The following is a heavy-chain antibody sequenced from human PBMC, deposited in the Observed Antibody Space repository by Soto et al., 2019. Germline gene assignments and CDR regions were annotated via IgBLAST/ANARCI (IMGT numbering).Heavy chain of an antibody. CDR2: IWYDGSNK. CDR1: GFMFSSHG. J-gene: IGHJ4*02. CDR3: GPDTLDY. V-gene: IGHV3-33*01. Sequence: PGGSLRLSCAASGFMFSSHGMHWIRQAPGKGLEWVAVIWYDGSNKYYADSVKGRFTISRDNSKNTLYLQMNSLRVEDTAVYYCGPDTLDYWGQGTLVTRLL.